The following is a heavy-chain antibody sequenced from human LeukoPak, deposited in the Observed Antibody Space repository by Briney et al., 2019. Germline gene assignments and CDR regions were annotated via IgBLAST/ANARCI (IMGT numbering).Heavy chain of an antibody. J-gene: IGHJ4*02. CDR2: IHYSGST. CDR1: GGSISSYY. D-gene: IGHD6-6*01. CDR3: ARWGSYSSSSTFGY. V-gene: IGHV4-59*01. Sequence: SETLSLTCTVPGGSISSYYWSWIRRPPGKGLEWIGDIHYSGSTNYNPSLKSRVTISVDTSKNQFSLKLTSVTAADTAVYYCARWGSYSSSSTFGYWGQGTLVTVSS.